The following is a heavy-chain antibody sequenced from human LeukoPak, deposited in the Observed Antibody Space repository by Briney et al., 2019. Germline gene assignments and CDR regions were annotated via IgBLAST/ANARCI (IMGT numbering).Heavy chain of an antibody. Sequence: GGSLRLSCVASGFTSSAFWMSWVRRPPGKGLEWVANIKKDGSEKEYVDSVKGRFSLFRDNAKHSVYLQMNSLRAEDTAVYYCANFAGVVPGGLLLWGKGTTVIVSS. CDR1: GFTSSAFW. J-gene: IGHJ6*04. V-gene: IGHV3-7*01. CDR3: ANFAGVVPGGLLL. CDR2: IKKDGSEK. D-gene: IGHD2-2*01.